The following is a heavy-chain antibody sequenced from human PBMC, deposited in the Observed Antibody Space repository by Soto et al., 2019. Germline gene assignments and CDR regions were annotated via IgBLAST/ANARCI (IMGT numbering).Heavy chain of an antibody. CDR2: VHHSWGS. CDR1: NGSISNYY. CDR3: ARVTGP. Sequence: ETLSLTCTVSNGSISNYYGSWIRQPPGKGMEWIGYVHHSWGSFYNPSLQSRVAISLDTSKSQFSLKLTSVTATDTAVYYCARVTGPWGQGTLVTVSS. V-gene: IGHV4-59*08. J-gene: IGHJ5*02. D-gene: IGHD2-21*02.